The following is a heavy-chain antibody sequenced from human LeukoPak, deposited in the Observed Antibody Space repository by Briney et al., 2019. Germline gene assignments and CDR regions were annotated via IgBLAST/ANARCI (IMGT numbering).Heavy chain of an antibody. CDR3: AKLYSSSWYGDY. D-gene: IGHD6-13*01. J-gene: IGHJ4*02. V-gene: IGHV3-23*01. Sequence: QAGGSLRLSCAASGFTFSGYAMSWVRQAPGKGLEWVSAISGSGGSTYYADSVKGRFTISRDNSKNTLYLQMNSLRAEDTAVYYCAKLYSSSWYGDYWGQGTLVTVSS. CDR2: ISGSGGST. CDR1: GFTFSGYA.